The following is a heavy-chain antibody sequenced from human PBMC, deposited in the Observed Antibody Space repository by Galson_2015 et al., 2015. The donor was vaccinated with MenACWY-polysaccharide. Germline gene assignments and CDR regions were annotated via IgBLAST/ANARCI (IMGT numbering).Heavy chain of an antibody. CDR1: GFTFSSYG. CDR2: IWYDGSKR. V-gene: IGHV3-33*01. CDR3: ARPQDTSGSYPDY. Sequence: SLRLSCAASGFTFSSYGMHWVRQAPGKGPEWVAVIWYDGSKRYYADSVKGRFTISRDNSKNTLYLQMNSLRGEDTAVYYCARPQDTSGSYPDYWGQGTLVTVSS. D-gene: IGHD3-22*01. J-gene: IGHJ4*02.